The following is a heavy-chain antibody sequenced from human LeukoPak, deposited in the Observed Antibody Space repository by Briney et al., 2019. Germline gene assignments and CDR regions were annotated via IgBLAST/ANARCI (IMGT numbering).Heavy chain of an antibody. V-gene: IGHV3-23*01. CDR3: ARISSVWQLVARGAIDN. J-gene: IGHJ4*02. CDR2: INGSGGRT. D-gene: IGHD6-6*01. CDR1: GFTFSSSA. Sequence: GGSLRLSYIASGFTFSSSAMSWVRQAPGKGLEWVSDINGSGGRTYYADSVKGRFTISRDNAKNSLYLQMNSLRAEDTAVYYCARISSVWQLVARGAIDNWGQGTLVTVSS.